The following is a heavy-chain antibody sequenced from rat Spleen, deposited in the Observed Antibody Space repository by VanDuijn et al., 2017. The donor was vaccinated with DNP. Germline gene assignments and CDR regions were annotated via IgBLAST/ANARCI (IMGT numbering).Heavy chain of an antibody. Sequence: EVQLVESGGGLVQPGRSLKFSCVVSGITLSNYGMAWVRQAPKKGLEWVATITNSGGNTYYRDSVKGRFTISRDYAKSTLYLQMDSLRSEDTATYYCTTLRDYWGQGVMVTVSS. V-gene: IGHV5S13*01. D-gene: IGHD3-7*01. J-gene: IGHJ2*01. CDR1: GITLSNYG. CDR2: ITNSGGNT. CDR3: TTLRDY.